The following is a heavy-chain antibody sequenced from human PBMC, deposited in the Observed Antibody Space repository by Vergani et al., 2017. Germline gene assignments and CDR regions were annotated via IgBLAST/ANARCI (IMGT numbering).Heavy chain of an antibody. CDR2: INPNSGGT. V-gene: IGHV1-2*02. CDR3: ARRVTMVRGVRKYAFDI. CDR1: GYTFTGYY. J-gene: IGHJ3*02. D-gene: IGHD3-10*01. Sequence: QVQLVQSGAEVKKPGASVKVSCKASGYTFTGYYMHWVRQAPGQGLEWMGWINPNSGGTKYAQKFQGRVTMTRDTSISTAYMELSRLRSDDTAVYYCARRVTMVRGVRKYAFDIWGQGTMVTVSS.